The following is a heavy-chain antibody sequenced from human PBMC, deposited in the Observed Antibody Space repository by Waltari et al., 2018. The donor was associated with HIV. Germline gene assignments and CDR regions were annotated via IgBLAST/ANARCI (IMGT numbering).Heavy chain of an antibody. CDR3: ARGKLKSRAVAASIAAAANWFDP. Sequence: QVQLQQWGAGLLKPSETLSLTCAVYGGSFSGYYWSWIRQPPGKGLEWIGGINHSGSTNYNPALKSRVTITVDTSKNHFSRKLSSVTAADTAVYYCARGKLKSRAVAASIAAAANWFDPWGQGTLVTVSS. J-gene: IGHJ5*02. CDR1: GGSFSGYY. D-gene: IGHD6-13*01. V-gene: IGHV4-34*01. CDR2: INHSGST.